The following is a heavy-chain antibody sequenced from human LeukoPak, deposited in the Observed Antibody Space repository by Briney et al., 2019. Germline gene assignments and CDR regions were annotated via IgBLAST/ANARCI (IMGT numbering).Heavy chain of an antibody. D-gene: IGHD6-13*01. CDR2: INTDGSST. CDR1: GFTFSSYW. Sequence: PGGSLRLSCAASGFTFSSYWMHWVRQAPGKGLVWVSRINTDGSSTSYAYSVKGRFTISRDNAKNTQYLQMNSLRAEDTAVYYCARESGIAAALDLWGQGTLVTVSS. J-gene: IGHJ5*02. CDR3: ARESGIAAALDL. V-gene: IGHV3-74*01.